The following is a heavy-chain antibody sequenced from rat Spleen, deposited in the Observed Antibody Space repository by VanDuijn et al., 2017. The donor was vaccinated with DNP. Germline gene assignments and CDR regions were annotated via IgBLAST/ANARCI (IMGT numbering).Heavy chain of an antibody. V-gene: IGHV5-25*01. Sequence: EVLLVESDGGLVQPGRSMNLSCAASGFTFSNFYMAWVRQAPTKGLEWVASISPGGGVTSYRESVKGRFTISRDNEKSTLFLQMDSLGSEDTATYYCLRRAGVSYYFDYWGQGVMVTVSS. CDR1: GFTFSNFY. D-gene: IGHD3-8*01. CDR2: ISPGGGVT. J-gene: IGHJ2*01. CDR3: LRRAGVSYYFDY.